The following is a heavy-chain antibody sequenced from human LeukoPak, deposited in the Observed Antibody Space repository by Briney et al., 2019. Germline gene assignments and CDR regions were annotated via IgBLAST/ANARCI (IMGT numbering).Heavy chain of an antibody. CDR3: AKVYSSSWYEYYFDY. CDR2: INSGATSI. D-gene: IGHD6-13*01. Sequence: GGSLRLSCVASGFTFSDYSMSWIRQAPGKGPEWLSYINSGATSIYYADSVKGRFTISRDNSKNTLYLQMNSLRAEDTAVYYCAKVYSSSWYEYYFDYWGQGTLVTVSS. CDR1: GFTFSDYS. J-gene: IGHJ4*02. V-gene: IGHV3-11*01.